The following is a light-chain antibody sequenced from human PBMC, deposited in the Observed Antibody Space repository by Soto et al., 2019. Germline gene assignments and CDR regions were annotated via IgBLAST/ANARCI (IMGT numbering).Light chain of an antibody. Sequence: QSVLTQPPSVSGDPGQTVTISCAGSSSNIGPGFDVHWYQQVSGAAPKLLIYGNSNRPSGVPDRFSGSRSGTSASLAITGLQPEDEADYYCQSYDSSLRGSVFGPGTKVTVL. J-gene: IGLJ1*01. CDR3: QSYDSSLRGSV. CDR1: SSNIGPGFD. CDR2: GNS. V-gene: IGLV1-40*01.